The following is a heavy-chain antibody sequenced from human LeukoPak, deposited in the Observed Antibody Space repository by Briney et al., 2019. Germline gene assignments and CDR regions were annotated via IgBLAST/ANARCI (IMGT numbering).Heavy chain of an antibody. CDR1: GFTFSSYG. CDR3: AKDHREYYYGSGECDY. Sequence: PGGSLRLSCAASGFTFSSYGMHWVRQAPGKGLEGVAVISYDGSNKYYADSVKGRFTISRDNSKNTLYLQMNSLRAEDTAVYYCAKDHREYYYGSGECDYWGQGTLVTVSS. D-gene: IGHD3-10*01. V-gene: IGHV3-30*18. CDR2: ISYDGSNK. J-gene: IGHJ4*02.